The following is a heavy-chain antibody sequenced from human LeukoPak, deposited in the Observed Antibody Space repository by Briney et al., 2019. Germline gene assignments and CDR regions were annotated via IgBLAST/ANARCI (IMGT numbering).Heavy chain of an antibody. CDR2: ISGSGGST. V-gene: IGHV3-23*01. CDR3: AKDSKYCSSTSCYYYFDY. J-gene: IGHJ4*02. D-gene: IGHD2-2*01. Sequence: GGSLRLSCASSGFTFNSYAMNWVRQAPGKGLEWVSGISGSGGSTHYADSVEGRFTISRDNSENTLYLQMNSLRAEDTAVYYCAKDSKYCSSTSCYYYFDYWGQGTLVTVSS. CDR1: GFTFNSYA.